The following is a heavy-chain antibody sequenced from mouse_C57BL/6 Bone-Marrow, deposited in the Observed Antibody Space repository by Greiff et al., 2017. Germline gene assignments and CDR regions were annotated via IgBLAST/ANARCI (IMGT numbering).Heavy chain of an antibody. CDR1: GFTFSDYY. CDR2: INYDGSST. V-gene: IGHV5-16*01. D-gene: IGHD2-5*01. Sequence: EVKLVESEGGLVQPGSSMKLSCTASGFTFSDYYMAWVRQVPEKGLEWVAHINYDGSSTYYLDSLKSRFIISRDNAKNILYLQMSSLKSEDSATYYCARSSNPYFDYWGQGTTLTVSS. J-gene: IGHJ2*01. CDR3: ARSSNPYFDY.